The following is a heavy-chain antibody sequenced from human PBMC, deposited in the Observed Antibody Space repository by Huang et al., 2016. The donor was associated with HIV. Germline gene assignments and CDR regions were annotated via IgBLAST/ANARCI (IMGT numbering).Heavy chain of an antibody. CDR2: IISSVGYT. CDR1: GYTFTSYG. V-gene: IGHV1-18*01. J-gene: IGHJ3*02. CDR3: ARDPKYHRIGYYRQRRGIDI. D-gene: IGHD3-22*01. Sequence: QIQLMQSGPELKQPGASVKVSCKASGYTFTSYGITWVRQAPGQGPEGLGWIISSVGYTDYSQKFQGRVTLTTDTSTNMAYMELRSLRSADPAKYYCARDPKYHRIGYYRQRRGIDIWGQGTMVIVSS.